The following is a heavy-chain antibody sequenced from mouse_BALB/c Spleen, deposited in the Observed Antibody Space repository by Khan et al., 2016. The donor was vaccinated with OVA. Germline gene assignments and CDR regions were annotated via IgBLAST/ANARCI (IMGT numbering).Heavy chain of an antibody. D-gene: IGHD1-1*02. CDR2: INTYTGEP. CDR1: GYTFTNYG. CDR3: ASGGYCYFDF. V-gene: IGHV9-3-1*01. Sequence: QIQLVQSGPELKKPGETVKISCKASGYTFTNYGMYWVKQAPGKGLKWMGWINTYTGEPTYADDFKGRFAFSLETPASTAYLQINNLKNEDTATYFCASGGYCYFDFWGAGTTVTVSS. J-gene: IGHJ1*01.